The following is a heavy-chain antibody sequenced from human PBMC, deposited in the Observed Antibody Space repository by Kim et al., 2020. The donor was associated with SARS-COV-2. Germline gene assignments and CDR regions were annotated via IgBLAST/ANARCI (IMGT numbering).Heavy chain of an antibody. Sequence: GGSLRLSCAASGFTFSDYTMSWVRQSPGKGLEWVSSIIGSSRYIDYADSVKGRFTISRDNTENSLYLQMNGLIAEDTAVYYCARVLSRYCSTTSCYGMDVWGQGTTVTVSS. CDR3: ARVLSRYCSTTSCYGMDV. D-gene: IGHD2-2*01. J-gene: IGHJ6*02. V-gene: IGHV3-21*01. CDR1: GFTFSDYT. CDR2: IIGSSRYI.